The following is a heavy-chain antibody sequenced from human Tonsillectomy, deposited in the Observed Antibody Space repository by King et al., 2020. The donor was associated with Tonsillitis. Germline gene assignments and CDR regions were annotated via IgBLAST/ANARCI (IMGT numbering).Heavy chain of an antibody. CDR1: GFTFSTFA. V-gene: IGHV3-23*04. D-gene: IGHD2-8*01. Sequence: VQLVESGGGLVKPGGSLRLTCSASGFTFSTFAMSWVRQAPGKAPEWVSTITANGAIRYYADSMKGRFIISRDNSNNTLFLQGNSLRAEDSAVYFCAKVSPLDDIVIKVYAMDVWGQGTTVTVSS. CDR2: ITANGAIR. J-gene: IGHJ6*02. CDR3: AKVSPLDDIVIKVYAMDV.